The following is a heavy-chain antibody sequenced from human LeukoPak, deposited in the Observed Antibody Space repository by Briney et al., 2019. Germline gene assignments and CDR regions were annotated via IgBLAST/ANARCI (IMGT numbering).Heavy chain of an antibody. J-gene: IGHJ5*02. Sequence: PGGSLRLSCEASEFTLKDYWMHWVRQGPGKGLVWVSRINSDGSSASYADSVKGRFTISRDNAKNSLYLQMNSLRAEDTAVYYCARGRTCSSTNCYGEHTFSWGQGTLVTVSS. V-gene: IGHV3-74*01. CDR2: INSDGSSA. CDR1: EFTLKDYW. CDR3: ARGRTCSSTNCYGEHTFS. D-gene: IGHD2-2*01.